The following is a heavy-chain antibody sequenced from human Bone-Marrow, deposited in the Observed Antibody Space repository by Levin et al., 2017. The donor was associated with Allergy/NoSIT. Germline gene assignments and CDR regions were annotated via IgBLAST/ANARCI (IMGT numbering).Heavy chain of an antibody. Sequence: SQTLSLTCTVSGASIRDSPWTWIRQPPGKGLEWIGLMYTTGDTTYNPSLQSRVTISIDTSKKQFSLRLRSLTAADTAVYYCARGGSGWSFDYWGQGTLVTVSS. V-gene: IGHV4-59*01. CDR3: ARGGSGWSFDY. CDR1: GASIRDSP. J-gene: IGHJ4*02. CDR2: MYTTGDT. D-gene: IGHD6-19*01.